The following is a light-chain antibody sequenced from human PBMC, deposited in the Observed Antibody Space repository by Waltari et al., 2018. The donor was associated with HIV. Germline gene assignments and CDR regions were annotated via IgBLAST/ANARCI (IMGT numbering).Light chain of an antibody. CDR1: TSNVGTIYL. J-gene: IGLJ1*01. CDR3: QTFDITLGGFYV. Sequence: QSVLTQPPSVSGAPGQRVTISCSGSTSNVGTIYLLHWYQQLPGMAPKLLISCDSHRPAGVPYLFSASKAGTSGSLTITGLQPEDEADYYCQTFDITLGGFYVFGTGTKVTVL. CDR2: CDS. V-gene: IGLV1-40*01.